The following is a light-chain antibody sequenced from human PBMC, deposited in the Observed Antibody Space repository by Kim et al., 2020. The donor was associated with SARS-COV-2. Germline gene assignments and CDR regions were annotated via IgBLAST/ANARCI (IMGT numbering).Light chain of an antibody. Sequence: QSVLTQPPSVSAAPGQKVTISCSGSGSNIGNNYVSWYQQLPGTSPKLLIYDSDKRPSGIPDRFSGSKSGTSATLGITGLQTGDEADYYCGTWDSSLSAGVFGGGTQLTVL. J-gene: IGLJ2*01. CDR2: DSD. CDR1: GSNIGNNY. CDR3: GTWDSSLSAGV. V-gene: IGLV1-51*01.